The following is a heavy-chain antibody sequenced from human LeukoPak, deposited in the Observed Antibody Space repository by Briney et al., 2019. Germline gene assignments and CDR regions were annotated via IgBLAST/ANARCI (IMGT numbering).Heavy chain of an antibody. V-gene: IGHV3-23*01. CDR3: ASRNDYGDYGGILFDY. Sequence: GGSLRLSCAASGFTFSSYAMSWVRQAPGKGLEWVSAISGSGGSTYYADSGKGRFTISRDNSKNTLYLQMNSLRAEDTAVYYCASRNDYGDYGGILFDYWGQGTLVTVSS. CDR2: ISGSGGST. CDR1: GFTFSSYA. D-gene: IGHD4-17*01. J-gene: IGHJ4*02.